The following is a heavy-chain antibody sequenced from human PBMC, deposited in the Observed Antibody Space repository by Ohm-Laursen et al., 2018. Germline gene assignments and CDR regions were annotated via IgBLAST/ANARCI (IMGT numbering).Heavy chain of an antibody. D-gene: IGHD4-17*01. J-gene: IGHJ3*02. CDR2: IYYSGTT. Sequence: SQTLSLTCSVSGGSISSYYWSWIRQPPGKGLEWIGYIYYSGTTSYNPSLRSRVTISMDTSKNQFSLNLTSVTAADTAVYYCARWGLRVRTFEISGQGTMVTVSS. CDR3: ARWGLRVRTFEI. CDR1: GGSISSYY. V-gene: IGHV4-59*01.